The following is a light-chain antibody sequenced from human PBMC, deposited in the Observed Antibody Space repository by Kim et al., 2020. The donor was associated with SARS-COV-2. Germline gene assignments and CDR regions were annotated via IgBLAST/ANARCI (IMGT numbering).Light chain of an antibody. CDR3: CSYAGSSNWV. CDR1: SSDVGSYNF. V-gene: IGLV2-23*01. J-gene: IGLJ3*02. Sequence: QSALTQPASVSGSPGQSITISCTGTSSDVGSYNFVSWYQQHPGKAPKLVIYEASKRPSGVSNRFSGSKSDNTASLTISGLQAEDEADYYCCSYAGSSNWVFGGGTKLTVL. CDR2: EAS.